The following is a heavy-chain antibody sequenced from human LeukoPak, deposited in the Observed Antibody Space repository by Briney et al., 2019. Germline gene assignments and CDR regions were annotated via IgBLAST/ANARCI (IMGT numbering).Heavy chain of an antibody. CDR2: ISTDGYTT. Sequence: GGSPRLSCAASGLAFSAYKMHWVRQAPRKGLVWVSRISTDGYTTDYADFVQGRFTASRDNTKNTWSLEMNSLRAEDTAVYYCVVGGSPGYWGQGTLVTVTS. CDR3: VVGGSPGY. D-gene: IGHD2-15*01. V-gene: IGHV3-74*01. CDR1: GLAFSAYK. J-gene: IGHJ4*02.